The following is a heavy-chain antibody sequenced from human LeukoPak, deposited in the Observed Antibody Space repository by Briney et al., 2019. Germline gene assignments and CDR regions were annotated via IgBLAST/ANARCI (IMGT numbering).Heavy chain of an antibody. D-gene: IGHD5-12*01. Sequence: QSGGSLRLSCAASGFTVSTKYMTWVRQAPGKGLEWVSLIYSGGSTYYADPVKGRFTISRDNSKNTLYLQMNSVRAEDTAVYYCARVGWLRSFAFDIWGQGTMVTVSS. CDR3: ARVGWLRSFAFDI. CDR1: GFTVSTKY. V-gene: IGHV3-66*01. CDR2: IYSGGST. J-gene: IGHJ3*02.